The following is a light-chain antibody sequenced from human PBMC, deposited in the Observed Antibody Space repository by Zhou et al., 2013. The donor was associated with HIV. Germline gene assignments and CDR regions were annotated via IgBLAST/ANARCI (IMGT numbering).Light chain of an antibody. CDR2: SAS. J-gene: IGKJ5*01. V-gene: IGKV3-20*01. CDR1: QRLKFSD. CDR3: QQYGSSSIT. Sequence: IVLTQSPGTLSLSPGMRATLSCKTNQRLKFSDLAWYQQKPGRPPRLLIYSASSRATGIPDRFSGSGSGTDFTLTISRLEPEDFAVYYCQQYGSSSITFGQGTRLEIK.